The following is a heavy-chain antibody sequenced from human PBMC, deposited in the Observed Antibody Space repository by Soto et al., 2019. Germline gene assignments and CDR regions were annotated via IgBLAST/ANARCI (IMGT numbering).Heavy chain of an antibody. CDR2: ISFDGSNK. Sequence: QVQLVESGGGVVQPGRSLRLSCAVSGFIFSSYGMHWVRQAPGKGVEWVAAISFDGSNKFYEDSVKGRLTISRDNSKNXVYLQLNSLRSEDTAVYYCAKEWYSSSLYYYGMDVWGQGITVTVS. D-gene: IGHD6-19*01. J-gene: IGHJ6*02. CDR1: GFIFSSYG. V-gene: IGHV3-30*18. CDR3: AKEWYSSSLYYYGMDV.